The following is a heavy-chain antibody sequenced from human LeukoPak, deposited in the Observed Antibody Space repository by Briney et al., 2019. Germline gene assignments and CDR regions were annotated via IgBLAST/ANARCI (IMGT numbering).Heavy chain of an antibody. D-gene: IGHD5-24*01. CDR3: AKAPLGEMATIGN. CDR1: GFTFSSYS. Sequence: PGGSLRLSCAASGFTFSSYSMNWVRQAPGKGLEWVSAISGSGGSTYYADSVKGRFTISRDNSKNMLYLQMNSLRAEDTAVYYCAKAPLGEMATIGNWGQGTLVTVSS. V-gene: IGHV3-23*01. J-gene: IGHJ4*02. CDR2: ISGSGGST.